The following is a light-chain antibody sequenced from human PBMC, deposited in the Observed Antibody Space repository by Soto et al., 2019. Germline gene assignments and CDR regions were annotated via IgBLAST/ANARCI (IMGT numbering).Light chain of an antibody. Sequence: DNQMTQSPSPLSASVVERVTITCRASQPINRWLAWYQQKPGKATKLLIYAASSLHTGGPLRFSGSGSGTDFSLTISSLQPEDFATYYCKQSKSFPLTFGGGTKVDIK. CDR3: KQSKSFPLT. V-gene: IGKV1-12*01. CDR2: AAS. J-gene: IGKJ4*01. CDR1: QPINRW.